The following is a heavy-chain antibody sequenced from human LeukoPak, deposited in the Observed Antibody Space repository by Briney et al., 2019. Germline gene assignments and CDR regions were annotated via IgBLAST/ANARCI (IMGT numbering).Heavy chain of an antibody. J-gene: IGHJ4*02. CDR3: AKTKTYSSGWYGVDY. V-gene: IGHV3-23*01. CDR1: GFTFSSYA. Sequence: PGGSLRLSCAASGFTFSSYAMSWVRQAPGKGLEWVSAISGSGGSTYYADSVKGRFTISRDNSKNTLYLQMNSLRAEDTAVYYCAKTKTYSSGWYGVDYWGQGTLVTVSS. CDR2: ISGSGGST. D-gene: IGHD6-19*01.